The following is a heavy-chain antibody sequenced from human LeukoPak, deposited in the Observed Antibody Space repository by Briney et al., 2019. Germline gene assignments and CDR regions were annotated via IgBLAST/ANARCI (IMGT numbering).Heavy chain of an antibody. D-gene: IGHD6-13*01. Sequence: SETLSLTCSVSGGSISSYYWSWIRQPPGKGLEWIGYIYYSGSTNYNPSLKSRVTISVDTSKNQFSLKLSSVTAADTAVYYCARHRQGIVAAGPNNWFDPWGQGTLVIVSS. CDR2: IYYSGST. CDR1: GGSISSYY. CDR3: ARHRQGIVAAGPNNWFDP. V-gene: IGHV4-59*08. J-gene: IGHJ5*02.